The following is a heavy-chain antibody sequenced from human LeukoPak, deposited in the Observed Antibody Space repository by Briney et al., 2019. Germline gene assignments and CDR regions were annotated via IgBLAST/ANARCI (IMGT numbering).Heavy chain of an antibody. Sequence: PGGSLRLSCAASGFTFSSYSMSWVRQAPGKGLEWVATIKPDGRDTYYVDSVKGRFTISRDNAKNSLYLQMNSLRAEDTAVYYCARDLSGVTGYTYGRGIDYWGQGTLVTVSS. CDR2: IKPDGRDT. D-gene: IGHD5-18*01. J-gene: IGHJ4*02. CDR1: GFTFSSYS. CDR3: ARDLSGVTGYTYGRGIDY. V-gene: IGHV3-7*01.